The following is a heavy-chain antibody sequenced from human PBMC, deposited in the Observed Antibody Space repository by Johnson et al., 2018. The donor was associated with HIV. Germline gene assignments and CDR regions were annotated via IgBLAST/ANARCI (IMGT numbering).Heavy chain of an antibody. J-gene: IGHJ3*02. D-gene: IGHD1-1*01. CDR1: GFTFSSYS. V-gene: IGHV3-30*04. CDR2: ISYDGSNK. Sequence: QVQLVESGGGVVQPGRSLRLSCAASGFTFSSYSMHWVRQAPGKGLECVAVISYDGSNKYYVDSVKGRFTISRDNSKNTLYLQMISLRAEDTAVYFCAKGPRYDAFDIWGQGTMVTVSS. CDR3: AKGPRYDAFDI.